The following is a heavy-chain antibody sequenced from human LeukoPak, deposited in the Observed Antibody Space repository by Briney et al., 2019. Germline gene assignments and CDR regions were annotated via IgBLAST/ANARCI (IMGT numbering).Heavy chain of an antibody. CDR1: GFTFSDYY. CDR2: ICSSGSTI. J-gene: IGHJ3*02. V-gene: IGHV3-11*01. D-gene: IGHD2-2*01. CDR3: ARDSGYCSSTSCSSSDAFDI. Sequence: PGGSLRLSCAASGFTFSDYYMSWIRQAPGKGLERVSYICSSGSTIYYADSVKGRFTISRDNAKNSLYLQMNSLRAEDTAVYYCARDSGYCSSTSCSSSDAFDIWGQGTMVTVSS.